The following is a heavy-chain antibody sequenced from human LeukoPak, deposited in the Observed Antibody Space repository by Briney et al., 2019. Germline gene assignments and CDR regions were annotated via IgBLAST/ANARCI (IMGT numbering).Heavy chain of an antibody. D-gene: IGHD2-2*01. J-gene: IGHJ4*02. Sequence: GGTLRLSCAASGFTFSSYGMHWVRQAPGKGLEWVAVIWYDGSNKYYADSVKGRFTISRDNSKNTLYLQMNSLRAEDTAVYYCARDLCSSTSCTLIDYWGQGTLVTVSS. CDR2: IWYDGSNK. CDR1: GFTFSSYG. V-gene: IGHV3-33*01. CDR3: ARDLCSSTSCTLIDY.